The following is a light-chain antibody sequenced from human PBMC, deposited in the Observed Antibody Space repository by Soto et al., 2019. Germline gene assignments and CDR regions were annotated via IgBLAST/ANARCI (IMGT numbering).Light chain of an antibody. CDR3: LQDYNFPYT. CDR2: AAS. V-gene: IGKV1-6*01. CDR1: QGIRND. Sequence: AIQMTQPPSSLSASVGDRVTITCRASQGIRNDLGWYQQKPGKAPKLLISAASTLQSGVPSRFSGSGSGTDFILTISSMRTEDFATYYCLQDYNFPYTFGQGTKVDIK. J-gene: IGKJ2*01.